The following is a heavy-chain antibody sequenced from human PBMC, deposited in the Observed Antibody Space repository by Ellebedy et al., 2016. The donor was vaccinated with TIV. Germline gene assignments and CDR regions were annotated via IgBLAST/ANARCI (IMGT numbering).Heavy chain of an antibody. Sequence: MPSETLSLTCTVSGGSIKSDPYYWGWIRQPQGKGLKWVGSIYSSGLNFSSPSLKSRVTISVDTSTNQFSLNLSSVTAADTAVYYCARDPALPRGRFDTWGQGTLVTVSS. CDR1: GGSIKSDPYY. CDR2: IYSSGLN. J-gene: IGHJ5*02. V-gene: IGHV4-39*07. CDR3: ARDPALPRGRFDT.